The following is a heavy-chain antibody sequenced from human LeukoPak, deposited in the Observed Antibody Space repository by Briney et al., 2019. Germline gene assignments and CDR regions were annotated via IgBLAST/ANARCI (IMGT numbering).Heavy chain of an antibody. CDR1: GGSISSSNW. CDR2: IYHSGST. J-gene: IGHJ4*02. CDR3: AREGIARGYFDY. V-gene: IGHV4-4*02. Sequence: SETLSLTCAVSGGSISSSNWWSWVRQPPGKGLEWIGEIYHSGSTNYNPSLKSRVTMSVDKSKNQFSLKLSSVTAADTAVYYCAREGIARGYFDYWGQGTLVTVSS. D-gene: IGHD6-13*01.